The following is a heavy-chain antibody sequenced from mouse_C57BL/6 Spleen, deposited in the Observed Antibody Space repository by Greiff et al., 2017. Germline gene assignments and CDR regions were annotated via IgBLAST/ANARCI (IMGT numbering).Heavy chain of an antibody. CDR2: IDPETGGT. V-gene: IGHV1-15*01. CDR1: GYTFTDYE. D-gene: IGHD1-1*01. J-gene: IGHJ2*01. CDR3: TRRDYGSSYDFDD. Sequence: QVQLQQSGAELVRPGASVTLSCKASGYTFTDYEMHWVKQTPVHGLEWIGAIDPETGGTASNQKFKGKAILTADKSSSTAYMELRSLTSEDSAVYYCTRRDYGSSYDFDDWGQGATLTVAS.